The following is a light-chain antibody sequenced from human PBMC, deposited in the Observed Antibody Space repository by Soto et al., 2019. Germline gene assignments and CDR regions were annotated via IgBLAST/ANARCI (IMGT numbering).Light chain of an antibody. CDR2: NTN. V-gene: IGLV8-61*01. Sequence: QTVVTQEPSFSVSPGGTVTLTCGLTSGSVSTTLYPSWYQQTPGQAPRNLIYNTNTRSSGVPDRFSGSILGNKAALTITGPQAVDKSDYSFVLFLGSGYWLCGGGTKLPV. CDR3: VLFLGSGYWL. CDR1: SGSVSTTLY. J-gene: IGLJ3*02.